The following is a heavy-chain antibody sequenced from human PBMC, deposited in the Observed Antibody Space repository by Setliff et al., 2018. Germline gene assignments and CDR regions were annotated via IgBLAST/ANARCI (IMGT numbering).Heavy chain of an antibody. V-gene: IGHV4-39*07. CDR2: IYYSGST. J-gene: IGHJ4*02. CDR1: GGSISSSSYY. Sequence: SETLSLTCTVSGGSISSSSYYWGWIRRPPGKGLEWIGSIYYSGSTYYNPSLKSRVTISVDTSKNQFSLKLSSVTAADTAVYYCARRATYYNFWSGYYDYWGQGTLVTVSS. D-gene: IGHD3-3*01. CDR3: ARRATYYNFWSGYYDY.